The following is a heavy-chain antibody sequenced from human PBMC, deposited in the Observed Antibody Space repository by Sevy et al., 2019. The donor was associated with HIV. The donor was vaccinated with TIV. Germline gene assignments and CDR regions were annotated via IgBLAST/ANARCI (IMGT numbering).Heavy chain of an antibody. CDR1: GGSISSYY. CDR2: IYYSGST. D-gene: IGHD3-10*01. Sequence: SETLSLTCTVSGGSISSYYWSWIRQPPGKGLEWIGYIYYSGSTNYNPSLKSRVTISVDTSKNQFSLKLGSVTAADTAVYYCAREGYGSGSYYSFPYYYGMDVWGQGTTVTVSS. J-gene: IGHJ6*02. V-gene: IGHV4-59*13. CDR3: AREGYGSGSYYSFPYYYGMDV.